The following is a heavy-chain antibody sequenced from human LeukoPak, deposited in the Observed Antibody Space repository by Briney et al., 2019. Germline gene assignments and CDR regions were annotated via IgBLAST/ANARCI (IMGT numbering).Heavy chain of an antibody. J-gene: IGHJ3*02. Sequence: VGSLRLSCAASAFTFSSYSMNWVRQAPGKGLEWVSSISSSSSYIYYADSVKGRFTISRDNAKNSLYLQMNSLRAEDTAVYYCARDPRYKWLGVHIWGQGTMVTVSS. D-gene: IGHD6-19*01. CDR3: ARDPRYKWLGVHI. CDR2: ISSSSSYI. CDR1: AFTFSSYS. V-gene: IGHV3-21*01.